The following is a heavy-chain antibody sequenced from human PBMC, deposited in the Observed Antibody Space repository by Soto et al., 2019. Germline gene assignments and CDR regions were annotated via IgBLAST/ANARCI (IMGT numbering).Heavy chain of an antibody. CDR3: VKDRWVDY. CDR1: GGTFSSYA. Sequence: VQLVQSGAEVKKPGSSVKVSCKASGGTFSSYAISWVRQAPGKGLEYVSSISSNGGSTYYADSVKGRFTISRDNSKNTLNLQMSSLTTEDTAVYYCVKDRWVDYWGQGTLVTVSS. CDR2: ISSNGGST. D-gene: IGHD6-13*01. J-gene: IGHJ4*02. V-gene: IGHV3-64D*06.